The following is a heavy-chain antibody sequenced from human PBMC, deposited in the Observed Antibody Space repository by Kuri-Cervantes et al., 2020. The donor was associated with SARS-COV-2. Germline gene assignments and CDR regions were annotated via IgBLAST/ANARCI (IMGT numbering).Heavy chain of an antibody. D-gene: IGHD6-25*01. V-gene: IGHV4-39*02. Sequence: GSLRLSCTVSGGSISSSSYYWGWIRQPPGKGLEWIGSIYYSGSTYYNPSLKSRVTISVDTSKNQFSLKLSSVTAADTAVYYCARDSGDAFDIWGQGTMVTVSS. CDR3: ARDSGDAFDI. J-gene: IGHJ3*02. CDR2: IYYSGST. CDR1: GGSISSSSYY.